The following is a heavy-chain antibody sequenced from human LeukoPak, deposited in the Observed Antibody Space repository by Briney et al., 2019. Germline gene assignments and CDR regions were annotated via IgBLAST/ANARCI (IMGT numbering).Heavy chain of an antibody. CDR3: ARGGAARGRFEN. CDR2: MREDGSII. CDR1: GFPFNAQT. D-gene: IGHD6-25*01. V-gene: IGHV3-7*01. Sequence: PGGSLRLSCAASGFPFNAQTMSWVRQAPGKGLDWVASMREDGSIINYVDSVKGRFTISRDNPKNSLYLQMNSLRAEDTAVYYCARGGAARGRFENWGQGTLVTVSS. J-gene: IGHJ4*02.